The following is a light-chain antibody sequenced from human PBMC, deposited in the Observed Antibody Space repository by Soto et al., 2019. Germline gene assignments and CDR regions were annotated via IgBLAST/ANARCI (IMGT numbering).Light chain of an antibody. Sequence: QSALTQPPSASGSPGQSVTISCTGTSSDVGGYNYVSWYQQHPGKAPKVMIYDVNKRPSGVPDRFSGSKSGNTASLTVYGLQAEDEGDYYCSSHAGGQNVVFGGGTKLTVL. CDR2: DVN. J-gene: IGLJ2*01. CDR3: SSHAGGQNVV. CDR1: SSDVGGYNY. V-gene: IGLV2-8*01.